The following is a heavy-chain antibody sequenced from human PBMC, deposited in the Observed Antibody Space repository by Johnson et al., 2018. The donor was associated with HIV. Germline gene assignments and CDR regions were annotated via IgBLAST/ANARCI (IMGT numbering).Heavy chain of an antibody. D-gene: IGHD3-16*02. Sequence: VQLVESGGGVVQPGRSLRLSCAASGFTVSSNYMSWVRQAPGKGLEWVSVIYSGGSTYYADSVKGRCTISRDNSKNTLYLQMGSLRAEDMAVYYCARGGITFGGVIAPGAFDIWGQGTMVTVSS. V-gene: IGHV3-66*01. CDR2: IYSGGST. CDR1: GFTVSSNY. J-gene: IGHJ3*02. CDR3: ARGGITFGGVIAPGAFDI.